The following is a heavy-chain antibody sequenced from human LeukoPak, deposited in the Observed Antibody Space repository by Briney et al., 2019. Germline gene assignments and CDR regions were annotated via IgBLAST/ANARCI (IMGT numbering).Heavy chain of an antibody. CDR2: ISAYNDNT. V-gene: IGHV1-18*01. J-gene: IGHJ4*02. CDR1: GYMFSTYG. Sequence: AAVKDSCMASGYMFSTYGISWVRQAPGQGLEWMGWISAYNDNTNFAQKFQGRVTMTTDTSTSTVYMELRSLRSDDTAVYYCARNPLWGATVGYYFYYWGQGTLVTVSS. D-gene: IGHD3-16*01. CDR3: ARNPLWGATVGYYFYY.